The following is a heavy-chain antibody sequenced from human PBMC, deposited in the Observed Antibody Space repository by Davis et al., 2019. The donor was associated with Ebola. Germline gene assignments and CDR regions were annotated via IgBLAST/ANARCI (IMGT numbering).Heavy chain of an antibody. D-gene: IGHD1-26*01. Sequence: ESPKISCAASGFTFSTYAMCCVPQAPGKGREWVSAMSGSGGSTYYPDSVKGRFTISRDNSKNTLYLQMNSMRAEDTAVYYCGSGFRRDVWGNGTTVTVSS. CDR1: GFTFSTYA. V-gene: IGHV3-23*01. CDR3: GSGFRRDV. J-gene: IGHJ6*04. CDR2: MSGSGGST.